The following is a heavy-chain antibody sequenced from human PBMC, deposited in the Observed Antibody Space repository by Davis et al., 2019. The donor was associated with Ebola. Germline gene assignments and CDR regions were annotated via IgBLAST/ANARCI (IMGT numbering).Heavy chain of an antibody. V-gene: IGHV3-23*01. CDR1: GFTFSSYA. J-gene: IGHJ4*02. CDR3: AKHGSTSCYAGVCYFDW. CDR2: ISGSGGST. Sequence: GGSLRLSCAASGFTFSSYAMTWARQAPGKGLEWVSAISGSGGSTYYADSVKGRFTISRDNSKNTLYLQMKSLRAEDTAVYYCAKHGSTSCYAGVCYFDWWGQGTLVTVSS. D-gene: IGHD2-2*01.